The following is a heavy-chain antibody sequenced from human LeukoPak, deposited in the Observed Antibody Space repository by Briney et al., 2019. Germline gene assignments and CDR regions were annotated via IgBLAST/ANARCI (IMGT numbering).Heavy chain of an antibody. CDR2: IYTSGST. Sequence: SETLSLTCTVSGGSISSGSYYWSWIRQPAGKGLEWIGRIYTSGSTNYNPSLKSRVTISVDTSKNQFSLKLSSVTAADTAVYYCARLRKKINIVVAMDVWGQGTTVTVSS. CDR1: GGSISSGSYY. V-gene: IGHV4-61*02. D-gene: IGHD2-2*01. J-gene: IGHJ6*02. CDR3: ARLRKKINIVVAMDV.